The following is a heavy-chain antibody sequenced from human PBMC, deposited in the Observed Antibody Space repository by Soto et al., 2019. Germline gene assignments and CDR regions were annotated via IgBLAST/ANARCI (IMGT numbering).Heavy chain of an antibody. CDR2: IYHSGST. J-gene: IGHJ4*02. V-gene: IGHV4-30-2*01. Sequence: PSETLSLTCAVSGGSISSGGYSWSWIRQPPGKGLEWIGYIYHSGSTYYNPSLKSRVTISVDRSKNQFSLKLSSVTAADTAVYYCARGMTDYYYDSNGYTNWGQGTLVTVSS. D-gene: IGHD3-22*01. CDR3: ARGMTDYYYDSNGYTN. CDR1: GGSISSGGYS.